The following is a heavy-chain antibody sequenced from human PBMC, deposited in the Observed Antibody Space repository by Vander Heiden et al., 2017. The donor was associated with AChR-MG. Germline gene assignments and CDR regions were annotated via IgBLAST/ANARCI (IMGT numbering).Heavy chain of an antibody. CDR1: GFSLTPPGVG. CDR3: AHTLSGDTVTATFDY. J-gene: IGHJ4*02. Sequence: QITLKESGPTLVKPTQTLTLTCTLSGFSLTPPGVGVGWIRQPPGKALEWLALIYYNDDSRFSPPLKSRLYITKDTSKNQVVLTMTNMDPADTATYYCAHTLSGDTVTATFDYWGQGTLVTVSS. V-gene: IGHV2-5*01. CDR2: IYYNDDS. D-gene: IGHD2-15*01.